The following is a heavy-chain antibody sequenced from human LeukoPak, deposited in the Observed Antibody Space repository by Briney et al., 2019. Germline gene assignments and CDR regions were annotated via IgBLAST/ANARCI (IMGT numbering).Heavy chain of an antibody. Sequence: GGSLRLSCAASGFTSSDYYMSWIRQAPGEGLEWVSYISNSGDTVYYADSVKGRFTISRDNAKNSLYLQMNSLRAEDKAVYYCATGGDTAIFDFDYWGQGTLVTVSS. D-gene: IGHD5-18*01. V-gene: IGHV3-11*01. J-gene: IGHJ4*02. CDR3: ATGGDTAIFDFDY. CDR2: ISNSGDTV. CDR1: GFTSSDYY.